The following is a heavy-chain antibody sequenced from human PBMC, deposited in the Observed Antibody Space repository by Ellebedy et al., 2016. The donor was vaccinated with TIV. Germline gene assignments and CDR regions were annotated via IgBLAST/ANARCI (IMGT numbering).Heavy chain of an antibody. D-gene: IGHD3-10*01. CDR3: ARGEGYGVRGVISPAPSFDY. CDR2: IYYSGST. V-gene: IGHV4-31*03. Sequence: SETLSLTXTVSGGSISSGGYYWSWIRQHPGKGLEWIGYIYYSGSTYYNPSLKSRVTISVDTSKNQFSLKLSSVTAADTAVYYCARGEGYGVRGVISPAPSFDYWGQGTLVTVSS. CDR1: GGSISSGGYY. J-gene: IGHJ4*02.